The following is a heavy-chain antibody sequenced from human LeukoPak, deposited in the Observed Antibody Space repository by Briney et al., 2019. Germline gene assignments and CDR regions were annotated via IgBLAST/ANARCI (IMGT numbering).Heavy chain of an antibody. CDR2: ISAYNGNT. D-gene: IGHD3-9*01. CDR3: ARGPYYDIPGNLFAP. J-gene: IGHJ5*02. V-gene: IGHV1-18*01. Sequence: ASVKVSCKASGYTFTSYGISWVRQAPGQGLEWMGWISAYNGNTNYAQKLQGRVTMTTDTSTSTAYMELRSLRSDDTAVYYCARGPYYDIPGNLFAPWGQETPLTVSS. CDR1: GYTFTSYG.